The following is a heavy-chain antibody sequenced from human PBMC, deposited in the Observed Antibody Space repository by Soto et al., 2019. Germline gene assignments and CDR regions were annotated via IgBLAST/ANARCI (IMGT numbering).Heavy chain of an antibody. CDR3: ARDVGYSSTWEI. V-gene: IGHV1-46*01. D-gene: IGHD6-13*01. Sequence: ASVKVSCKASGYSFTSYYMHWVRQAPGQGLERMGVINPSSGSTNYAQKFQGRVTMTTDTSTSTAFMELRSLRSDDTAVYYCARDVGYSSTWEIWGQGTMVTVSS. J-gene: IGHJ3*02. CDR2: INPSSGST. CDR1: GYSFTSYY.